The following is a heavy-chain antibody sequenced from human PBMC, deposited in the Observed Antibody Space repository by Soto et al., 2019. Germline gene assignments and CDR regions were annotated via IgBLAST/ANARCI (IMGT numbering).Heavy chain of an antibody. D-gene: IGHD2-15*01. J-gene: IGHJ6*02. CDR2: INPAGGAT. Sequence: QVQLVQSGAEVKKPGASVKVSCKASGYAFTSYYLHWVRQAPGQGVEWVGIINPAGGATTYGQKVQGTVTMTRDTSTTTVYMELSSLHSEDTAVYYCARDWVVVVSNGPEDYYYYGLDVWGQGTTVTVSS. CDR3: ARDWVVVVSNGPEDYYYYGLDV. CDR1: GYAFTSYY. V-gene: IGHV1-46*01.